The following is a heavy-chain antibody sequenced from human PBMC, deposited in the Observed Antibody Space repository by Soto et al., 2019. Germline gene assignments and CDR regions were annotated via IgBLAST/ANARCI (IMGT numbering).Heavy chain of an antibody. V-gene: IGHV1-18*04. CDR2: ISGYNGNT. D-gene: IGHD2-21*01. J-gene: IGHJ6*02. Sequence: ASVKVSCKASGYTFSGYSITWVRQAPGQGLEWMGRISGYNGNTNYARTLRGRLTLTTDTSTSTAYMELRSLTSDDTAVYYCARDVFCGGAPACPDMDVWGQGTTVTVS. CDR3: ARDVFCGGAPACPDMDV. CDR1: GYTFSGYS.